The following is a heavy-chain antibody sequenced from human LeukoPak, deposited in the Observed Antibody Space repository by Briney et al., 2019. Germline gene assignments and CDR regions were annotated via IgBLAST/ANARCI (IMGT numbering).Heavy chain of an antibody. Sequence: GRSLRLSCAASTFTFCSDGLQWVRQAPGKGLEWVAVISYDGSNKYYADSVKGRFTISRDNSKNTLYLQMNSLRSEDTALYCCAKDKVLVITMALDYWGQGTLVTVSS. CDR2: ISYDGSNK. CDR1: TFTFCSDG. V-gene: IGHV3-30*18. J-gene: IGHJ4*02. CDR3: AKDKVLVITMALDY. D-gene: IGHD3-22*01.